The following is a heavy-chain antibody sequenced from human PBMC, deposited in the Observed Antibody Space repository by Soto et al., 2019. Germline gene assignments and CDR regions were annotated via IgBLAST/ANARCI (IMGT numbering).Heavy chain of an antibody. CDR1: GYTFSSYG. CDR3: ATTVERDYLDD. Sequence: ASVKVSCKASGYTFSSYGIIWVRQAPGQGLEWMGWISPYNGNTNYAQKFQGRVTMTTDRSTSTTYMDLRSLRSDDTAFYYCATTVERDYLDDWGQGTLVTVSS. V-gene: IGHV1-18*01. J-gene: IGHJ4*02. D-gene: IGHD4-17*01. CDR2: ISPYNGNT.